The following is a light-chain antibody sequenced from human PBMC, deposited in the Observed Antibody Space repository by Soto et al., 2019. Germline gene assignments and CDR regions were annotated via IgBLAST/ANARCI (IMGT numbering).Light chain of an antibody. CDR3: QSYDSSLNRV. CDR1: SSNIGANYD. J-gene: IGLJ1*01. Sequence: QSVLSQPPSVSGAPGQTITISCTGSSSNIGANYDVHWYRQVPGTAPKLLMSGDNNRPSGVADRFSGSKSGTSASLAITRLQAEDEADYYCQSYDSSLNRVFGTGTKVTVL. V-gene: IGLV1-40*01. CDR2: GDN.